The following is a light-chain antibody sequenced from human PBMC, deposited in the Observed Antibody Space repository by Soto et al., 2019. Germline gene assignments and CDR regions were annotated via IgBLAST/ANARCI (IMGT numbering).Light chain of an antibody. V-gene: IGKV3-15*01. CDR3: QQYNNWPPWT. CDR1: QSVSSK. J-gene: IGKJ1*01. Sequence: EIVLTQSPGTLSLSPGERVTLSCRAGQSVSSKLAWYQQKPGQAPRLLIYGASTRATGIPARFSGSGSGTEFTLTISSLQSEDFAVYYCQQYNNWPPWTFGQGTKVDIK. CDR2: GAS.